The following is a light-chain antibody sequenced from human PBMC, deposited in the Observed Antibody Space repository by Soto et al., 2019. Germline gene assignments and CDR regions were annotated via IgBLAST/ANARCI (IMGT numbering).Light chain of an antibody. CDR3: QQRSDWPALT. V-gene: IGKV3-11*01. CDR1: QSVSNNY. J-gene: IGKJ4*02. Sequence: DILLTQSPSTLSLSPGERATLSCRASQSVSNNYLAWYQQKPGQAPRLLIYGASNRATGVPARFSGSGSGTDFTLTISSLEPEDFAVYYCQQRSDWPALTFGGGTKVDI. CDR2: GAS.